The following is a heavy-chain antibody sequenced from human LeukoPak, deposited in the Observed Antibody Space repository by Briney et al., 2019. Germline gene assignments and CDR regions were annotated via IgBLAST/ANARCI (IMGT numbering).Heavy chain of an antibody. V-gene: IGHV1-2*02. CDR3: ARLGGPPSGSWDLDY. J-gene: IGHJ4*02. CDR1: GYTFTGYY. CDR2: INPNSGGT. Sequence: ASVKVSCKASGYTFTGYYMHWVRQAPGQGLEWMGWINPNSGGTNHAQKFQGRVTMTRDTSISTAYMELSRLRSDDTAVYYCARLGGPPSGSWDLDYWGQGTLVTVSS. D-gene: IGHD1-26*01.